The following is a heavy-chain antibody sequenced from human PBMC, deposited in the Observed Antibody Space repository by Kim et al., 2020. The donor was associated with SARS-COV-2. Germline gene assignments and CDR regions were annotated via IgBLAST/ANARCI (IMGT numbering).Heavy chain of an antibody. CDR2: IWYDGTNK. V-gene: IGHV3-33*01. J-gene: IGHJ4*01. CDR3: ARHPEYCSGGTCYFYFD. D-gene: IGHD2-15*01. Sequence: GGSLRLSCAASGFPFSIYGMHWVRQAPDKGLEWVAFIWYDGTNKYYADSVKGRFTISRDNSKNTLYLQMNSLRAEDTAVYYCARHPEYCSGGTCYFYFD. CDR1: GFPFSIYG.